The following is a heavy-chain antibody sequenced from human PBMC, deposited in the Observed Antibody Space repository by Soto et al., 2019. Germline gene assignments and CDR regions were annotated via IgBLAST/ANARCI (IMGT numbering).Heavy chain of an antibody. D-gene: IGHD4-4*01. V-gene: IGHV4-31*03. J-gene: IGHJ4*02. CDR1: GGSISSGGYY. CDR3: AIESQHDYSNPESFDY. Sequence: SETLSLTCTVSGGSISSGGYYWSWIRQHPGKGLEWIGYIYYSGSTYYNPSLKSRVTISVDTSKNQFSLKLSSVTAADTAVYYCAIESQHDYSNPESFDYWGQGTLVTVSS. CDR2: IYYSGST.